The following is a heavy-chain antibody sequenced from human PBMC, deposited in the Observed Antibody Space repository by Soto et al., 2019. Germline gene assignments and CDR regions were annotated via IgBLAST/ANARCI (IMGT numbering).Heavy chain of an antibody. D-gene: IGHD6-13*01. Sequence: GTVALGCTVSGGSSGRYGRRWTVHCLGTGLEWIAYIYYSGSTNYNPSLKSRVTISVDTSKNQFSLKLSSVTAADTAVYYCARSRPQEDKSGIAAAGTNYGMDVWGQGTTVT. CDR3: ARSRPQEDKSGIAAAGTNYGMDV. CDR2: IYYSGST. J-gene: IGHJ6*02. CDR1: GGSSGRYG. V-gene: IGHV4-59*01.